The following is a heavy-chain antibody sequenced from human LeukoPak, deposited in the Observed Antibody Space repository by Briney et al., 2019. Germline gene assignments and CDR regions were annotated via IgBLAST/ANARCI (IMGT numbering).Heavy chain of an antibody. D-gene: IGHD3-16*01. J-gene: IGHJ4*02. CDR3: GRGGRDLDY. CDR2: ITDIGDSS. Sequence: PGGSLRLPCVASGFTLSSHSMSWVRQAPGKGLEWVSVITDIGDSSYYADSVKGRFTISRDNSKNTLYLQMNSLRSDDTAVYYCGRGGRDLDYWGQGTLVTVSS. CDR1: GFTLSSHS. V-gene: IGHV3-23*01.